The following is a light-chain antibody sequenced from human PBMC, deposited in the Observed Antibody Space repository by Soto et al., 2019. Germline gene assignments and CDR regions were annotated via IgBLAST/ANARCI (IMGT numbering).Light chain of an antibody. J-gene: IGLJ2*01. CDR3: CSYAGSYTPVV. CDR1: SSDVGGYKY. Sequence: QSALTQPRSVSGSPGQSVTISCTGTSSDVGGYKYVSWYQQHPGKAPKLMIYDVTERPSGVPDRFSGSKSGNTASLTISGLQAEDEADYYCCSYAGSYTPVVFGGGTKLTVL. V-gene: IGLV2-11*01. CDR2: DVT.